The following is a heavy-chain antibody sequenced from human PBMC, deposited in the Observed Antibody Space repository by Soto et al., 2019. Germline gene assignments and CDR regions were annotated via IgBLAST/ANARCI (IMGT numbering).Heavy chain of an antibody. Sequence: GASVKVSCKASGGTFSSYTISWVRQAPGQGLEWMGRIIPILGIANYAQKFQGRVTITADKSTSTAYMELSSLRSEDTAVYYCARVHPGIAVAGAPGDAFDIWGQGTMVTVSS. V-gene: IGHV1-69*02. CDR3: ARVHPGIAVAGAPGDAFDI. CDR1: GGTFSSYT. J-gene: IGHJ3*02. D-gene: IGHD6-19*01. CDR2: IIPILGIA.